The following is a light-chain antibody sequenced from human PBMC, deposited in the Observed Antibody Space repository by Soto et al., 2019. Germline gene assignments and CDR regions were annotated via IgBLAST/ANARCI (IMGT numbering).Light chain of an antibody. CDR1: SSNIGSNP. J-gene: IGLJ2*01. CDR3: AAWDDSLTGYVV. CDR2: SDN. V-gene: IGLV1-44*01. Sequence: QSVLTQPPSASGTPGQRVTISCSGSSSNIGSNPVNWYQQLPGTAPKLLIYSDNQRPSGVPDRFSGSKSDTSASLAISGLQYEDDADYYCAAWDDSLTGYVVFGGGTKLTVL.